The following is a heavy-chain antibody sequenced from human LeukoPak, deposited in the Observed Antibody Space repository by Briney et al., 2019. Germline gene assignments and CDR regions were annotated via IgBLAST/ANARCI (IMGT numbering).Heavy chain of an antibody. CDR1: GGSISSSDSY. D-gene: IGHD3-10*01. V-gene: IGHV4-39*02. CDR3: GRDFPVTGRDEQPLEY. J-gene: IGHJ4*02. Sequence: SETLSLTCTVSGGSISSSDSYWAWVRQPPGKGREWIGSICFSRTTYYNPSLKSRATMSIDTSNNHFSLKVASVTAADTDVYYCGRDFPVTGRDEQPLEYWGQGRLFTVSS. CDR2: ICFSRTT.